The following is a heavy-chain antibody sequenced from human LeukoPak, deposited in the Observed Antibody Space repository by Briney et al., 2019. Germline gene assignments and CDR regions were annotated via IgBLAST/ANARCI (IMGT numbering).Heavy chain of an antibody. CDR2: IYPGGGST. CDR3: ARDNDLDY. CDR1: GYTFTSYG. V-gene: IGHV1-46*01. Sequence: ASVKVSCKAPGYTFTSYGISWVRQAPGQGLEWMGIIYPGGGSTNSAQKFQGRVTMTRDMSTSTVYMELSSLRSEDTAVYYCARDNDLDYWGQGTLVTVSS. D-gene: IGHD2-8*01. J-gene: IGHJ4*02.